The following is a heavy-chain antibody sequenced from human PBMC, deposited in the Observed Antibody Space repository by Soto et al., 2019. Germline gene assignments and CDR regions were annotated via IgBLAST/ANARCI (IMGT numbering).Heavy chain of an antibody. J-gene: IGHJ6*02. CDR2: ISYDGSNK. D-gene: IGHD1-7*01. CDR1: GFTFSSYG. V-gene: IGHV3-30*18. CDR3: AKDLLPNWNYLYDYYYGMDV. Sequence: GGSLRLSCAASGFTFSSYGMHWVRQAPGKGLEWVAVISYDGSNKYYADSVKGRFTISRDNSKNTLYLQMNSLRAEDTAVYYCAKDLLPNWNYLYDYYYGMDVWGQGTTVTVSS.